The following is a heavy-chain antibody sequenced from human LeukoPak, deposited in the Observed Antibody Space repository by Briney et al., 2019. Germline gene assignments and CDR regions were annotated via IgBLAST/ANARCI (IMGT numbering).Heavy chain of an antibody. CDR1: GGSIRSYY. D-gene: IGHD3-9*01. V-gene: IGHV4-59*12. J-gene: IGHJ4*02. Sequence: PSETLSLTCTVSGGSIRSYYWSWIRQPPGKGLEWIGYIYYSGSTNYNPSLKSRVTISVHTSRNQFSLSVTSVTAADTAIYYCGKTDIYFNPIDYWGPGSLVTVSS. CDR3: GKTDIYFNPIDY. CDR2: IYYSGST.